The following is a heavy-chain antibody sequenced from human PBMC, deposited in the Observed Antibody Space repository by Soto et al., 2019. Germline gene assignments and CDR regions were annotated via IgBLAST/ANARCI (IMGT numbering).Heavy chain of an antibody. CDR3: ARGPFRPSAMDV. Sequence: ASVKVSCKTSGDNFKKNVFTWVRQAPGQGLEWMGGTIPALGKTHYIEKFQGRVTITVDDATRTVYMEVRGLTSEDTAIYYCARGPFRPSAMDVWGQGTTVTVSS. CDR2: TIPALGKT. D-gene: IGHD3-10*01. CDR1: GDNFKKNV. V-gene: IGHV1-69*10. J-gene: IGHJ6*02.